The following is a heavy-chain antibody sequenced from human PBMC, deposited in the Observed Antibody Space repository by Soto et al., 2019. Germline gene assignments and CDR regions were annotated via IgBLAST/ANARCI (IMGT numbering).Heavy chain of an antibody. D-gene: IGHD6-19*01. V-gene: IGHV4-61*01. Sequence: KLSETLSLTCSVSGGSVSSGSFHWSWIRQPPGKGLQFIGSIFYNGTANYSPSLKNRVSISIDTSQSQFFLQLISVAAADTAVYYCARIGGWYDIDFWGQGSLVTVSS. J-gene: IGHJ4*02. CDR3: ARIGGWYDIDF. CDR2: IFYNGTA. CDR1: GGSVSSGSFH.